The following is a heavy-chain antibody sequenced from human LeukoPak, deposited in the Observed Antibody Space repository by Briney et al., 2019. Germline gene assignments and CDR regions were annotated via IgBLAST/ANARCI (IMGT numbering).Heavy chain of an antibody. V-gene: IGHV4-4*02. CDR2: MHQSGTT. J-gene: IGHJ4*02. Sequence: PSGTLSLTCAVSSGSISSSDWWSWVRQPPGKGLEWIGEMHQSGTTNYNPSLKSRVTMSVDKSKNQFTLKLSSVTAADTAVYFCASADYYRLDFWGQGTLVTVSS. D-gene: IGHD3-10*01. CDR3: ASADYYRLDF. CDR1: SGSISSSDW.